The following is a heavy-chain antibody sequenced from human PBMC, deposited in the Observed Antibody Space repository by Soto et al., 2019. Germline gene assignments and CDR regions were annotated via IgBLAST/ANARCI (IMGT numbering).Heavy chain of an antibody. V-gene: IGHV1-18*01. D-gene: IGHD2-2*01. CDR2: VSGDNSHT. CDR1: GYTFTVHG. J-gene: IGHJ5*02. CDR3: ARDLGYCRSGTCYREWFDP. Sequence: QVQLVQSGAEVKKPGASVKVSCKASGYTFTVHGISWVRQAPGRGLEWMGWVSGDNSHTNYAQSLQDRVTMTTDISTNTAYMELRSLRSDDTAVYYCARDLGYCRSGTCYREWFDPWGQGTLVTVSS.